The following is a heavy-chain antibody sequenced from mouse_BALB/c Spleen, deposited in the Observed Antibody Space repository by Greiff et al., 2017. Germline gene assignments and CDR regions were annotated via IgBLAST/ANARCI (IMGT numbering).Heavy chain of an antibody. V-gene: IGHV3-8*02. CDR2: ISYSGST. CDR1: GDSITSGY. Sequence: EVKVVESGPSLVKPSQTLSLTCSVTGDSITSGYWNWIRKFPGNKLEYMGYISYSGSTYYNPSLKSRISITRDTSKNQYYLQLNSVTTEDTATYYCARGIYGYDGYFDYWGQGTTLTVSS. CDR3: ARGIYGYDGYFDY. D-gene: IGHD2-2*01. J-gene: IGHJ2*01.